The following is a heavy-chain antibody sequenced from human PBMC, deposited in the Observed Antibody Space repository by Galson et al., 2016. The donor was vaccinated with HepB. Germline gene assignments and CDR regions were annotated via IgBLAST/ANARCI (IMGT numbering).Heavy chain of an antibody. V-gene: IGHV3-30*03. D-gene: IGHD4-23*01. Sequence: SLRLSCAASGFSFSSYGMHWVRQPPGTGLEWVALVSSDETNKFYADSVKGRFTISRDNSKNMLYLQMHSLRTEDTALYYCASDHGGNPGSDYWGQGTLVTVSS. CDR2: VSSDETNK. J-gene: IGHJ4*02. CDR3: ASDHGGNPGSDY. CDR1: GFSFSSYG.